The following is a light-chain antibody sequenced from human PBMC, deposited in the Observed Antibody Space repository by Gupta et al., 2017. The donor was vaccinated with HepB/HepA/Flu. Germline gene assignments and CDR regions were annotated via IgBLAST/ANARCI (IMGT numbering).Light chain of an antibody. J-gene: IGKJ5*01. CDR1: QTISSY. CDR3: QHTYNTPPFT. Sequence: DIQMTQSPSSLSAFVGDRVTITCRASQTISSYLNWYQQEPGKAPNLLIHSASTLQSGVPSRFSGSGSGTDFTLTISSVQPEDFATYYCQHTYNTPPFTFGQGTRLEIK. CDR2: SAS. V-gene: IGKV1-39*01.